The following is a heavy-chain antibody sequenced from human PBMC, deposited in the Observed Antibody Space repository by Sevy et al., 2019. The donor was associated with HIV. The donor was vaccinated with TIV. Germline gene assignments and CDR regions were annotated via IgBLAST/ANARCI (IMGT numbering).Heavy chain of an antibody. CDR3: AGADYVLRFLEWLFLLDY. CDR2: ISSSGSTI. Sequence: GGSLRLSCAASGFTFSDYYMSWIRQAPGKGLEWVSYISSSGSTIYYADSVKGRFTISRDNAKNSLYLQMNSLRAKDTAVYYCAGADYVLRFLEWLFLLDYWGQGTLVTVSS. V-gene: IGHV3-11*01. CDR1: GFTFSDYY. D-gene: IGHD3-3*01. J-gene: IGHJ4*02.